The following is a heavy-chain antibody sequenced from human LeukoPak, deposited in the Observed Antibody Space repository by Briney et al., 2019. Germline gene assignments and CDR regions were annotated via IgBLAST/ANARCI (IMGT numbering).Heavy chain of an antibody. D-gene: IGHD2-2*01. CDR3: ARDSGSSTSCYWWFDP. CDR1: GFNFDDYA. CDR2: INSDGSST. V-gene: IGHV3-74*01. Sequence: PGGSLRLSCAASGFNFDDYAMHWVRQAPGKGLVWVSRINSDGSSTSYADSVKGRFTISRDNAKNTLYLQMNSLRAEDTAVYYCARDSGSSTSCYWWFDPWGQGTLVTVSS. J-gene: IGHJ5*02.